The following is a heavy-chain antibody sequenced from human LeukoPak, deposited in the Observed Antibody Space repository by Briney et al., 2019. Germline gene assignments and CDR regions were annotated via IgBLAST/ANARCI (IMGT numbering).Heavy chain of an antibody. V-gene: IGHV3-7*04. CDR1: GFTFSSYW. Sequence: GGSLRLSCADSGFTFSSYWMNWVRQAPGKGLEWVANIKQGGSEKYYVDSVKGRFTISRDNAENSVYLQMNSLRVEDTAVYYCVRGSGWLFDYWGQGTLVTVSS. J-gene: IGHJ4*02. D-gene: IGHD6-19*01. CDR2: IKQGGSEK. CDR3: VRGSGWLFDY.